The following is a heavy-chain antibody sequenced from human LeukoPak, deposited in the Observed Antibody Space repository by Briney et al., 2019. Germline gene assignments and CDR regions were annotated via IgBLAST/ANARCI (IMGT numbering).Heavy chain of an antibody. J-gene: IGHJ4*02. CDR1: GFTFSSYA. Sequence: PGGSLRLSCAASGFTFSSYAMSWVRQAPGKGLEWVSGILSGGNTYYAESVKGRFTISRDNSKNTVYLQMNSLRTEDTALYYCAKYQVGATLDYWGQGTLVSVSS. D-gene: IGHD1-26*01. CDR2: ILSGGNT. CDR3: AKYQVGATLDY. V-gene: IGHV3-23*01.